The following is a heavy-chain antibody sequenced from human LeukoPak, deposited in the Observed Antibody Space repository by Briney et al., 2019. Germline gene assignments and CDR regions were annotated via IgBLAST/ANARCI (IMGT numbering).Heavy chain of an antibody. V-gene: IGHV3-23*01. CDR1: GLTFSNAW. Sequence: GGSLRLSCAVSGLTFSNAWMNWVRQAPGKGLEWVSAISGSGGSTYYADSVKGRFTISRDNSKNTLYLQMNSLRAEDTAVYYCAKGPKSSYYYDSSGYFPYYFDYWGQGTLVTVSS. CDR3: AKGPKSSYYYDSSGYFPYYFDY. CDR2: ISGSGGST. D-gene: IGHD3-22*01. J-gene: IGHJ4*02.